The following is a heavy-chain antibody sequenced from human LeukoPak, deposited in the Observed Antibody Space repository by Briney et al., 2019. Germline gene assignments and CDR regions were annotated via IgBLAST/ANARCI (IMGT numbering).Heavy chain of an antibody. CDR1: GFSFSTSW. CDR3: ARDRAYDAFDY. Sequence: GGSLRLSCAASGFSFSTSWLAWVRQAPGKGLQWVGNINPDESHTDYIDSVKGRFTMSRDNAENSLFLQVHSLRDEDTAVYYCARDRAYDAFDYWGRGTLVTVSS. V-gene: IGHV3-7*01. J-gene: IGHJ4*02. D-gene: IGHD5-12*01. CDR2: INPDESHT.